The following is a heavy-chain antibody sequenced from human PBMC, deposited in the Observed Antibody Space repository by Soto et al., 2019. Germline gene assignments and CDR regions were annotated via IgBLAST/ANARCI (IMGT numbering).Heavy chain of an antibody. J-gene: IGHJ1*01. CDR3: AHSSYYYDSSGYYSRNSEYFQH. CDR2: IYWDDDK. D-gene: IGHD3-22*01. Sequence: SGPTLVNPTQTLTLTCTFSGFSLSTSGVGVGWIRQPPGKALEWLALIYWDDDKRYSPSLKSRLTITKDTSKNQVVLTMTNMDPVDTATYYCAHSSYYYDSSGYYSRNSEYFQHWGQGTLVTVSS. CDR1: GFSLSTSGVG. V-gene: IGHV2-5*02.